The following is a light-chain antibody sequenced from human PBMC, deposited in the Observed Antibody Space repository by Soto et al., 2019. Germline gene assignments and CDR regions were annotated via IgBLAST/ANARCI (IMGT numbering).Light chain of an antibody. CDR1: QSISSY. CDR2: DAS. Sequence: DIQMTQSPSSLSASVGDRVTITCLASQSISSYLNWYQQKPGKAPKLLIYDASSLESGVPSRFSGSGSGTHFTLTITGLQPADFATYYCQQNFSIPITFGQGTRLEIK. V-gene: IGKV1-39*01. CDR3: QQNFSIPIT. J-gene: IGKJ5*01.